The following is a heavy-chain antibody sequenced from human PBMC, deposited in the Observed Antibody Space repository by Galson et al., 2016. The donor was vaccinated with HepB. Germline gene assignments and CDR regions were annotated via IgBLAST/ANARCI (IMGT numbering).Heavy chain of an antibody. J-gene: IGHJ3*01. V-gene: IGHV3-21*01. CDR2: ISSSSAYV. CDR3: ARDRSRFSSGYYTGARDVFAV. D-gene: IGHD3-3*01. CDR1: GFSFSTYT. Sequence: SLRLSCAASGFSFSTYTMNWVRQAPGKGLEWISYISSSSAYVDYADSVKGRFTLSRENAKNSLYLQMNSLRAEDTAVYYCARDRSRFSSGYYTGARDVFAVWGQGTVATVSS.